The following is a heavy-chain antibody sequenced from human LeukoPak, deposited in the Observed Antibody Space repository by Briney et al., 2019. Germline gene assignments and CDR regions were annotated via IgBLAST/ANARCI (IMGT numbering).Heavy chain of an antibody. CDR2: IYHSGST. CDR3: ARRRGATTHYFDY. Sequence: SETLSLTCAVSGGSISSGGYSWSWIRQPPGKGLEWIGYIYHSGSTYYNPSLKSRVTISVDTSKNQFSLKLSSVTAADTAVYYCARRRGATTHYFDYWGQGTLVTVSS. CDR1: GGSISSGGYS. V-gene: IGHV4-30-2*03. J-gene: IGHJ4*02. D-gene: IGHD1-26*01.